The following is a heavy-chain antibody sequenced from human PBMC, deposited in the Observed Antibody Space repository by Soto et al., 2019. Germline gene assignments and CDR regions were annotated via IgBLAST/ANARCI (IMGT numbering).Heavy chain of an antibody. V-gene: IGHV1-58*01. CDR1: GFTFTSSA. CDR2: IVVGSGNT. CDR3: AAEEYYYDSSGYRSFDY. D-gene: IGHD3-22*01. Sequence: SVKVSCKASGFTFTSSAVQWVRQARGQRLEWIGWIVVGSGNTNYAQKFQERVTITRDMSTSTAYMELSSLRSEDTAVYYCAAEEYYYDSSGYRSFDYWGQGTLVTVS. J-gene: IGHJ4*02.